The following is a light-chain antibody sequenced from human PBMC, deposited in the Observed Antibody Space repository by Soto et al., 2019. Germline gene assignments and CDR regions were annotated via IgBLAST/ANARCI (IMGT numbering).Light chain of an antibody. CDR1: QSVSSY. Sequence: EIVLTQSPATLSLSPGERATLSCRASQSVSSYLAWYQQKPGQPPRLLIYDASNRATGIPARFSGSGSGTDFTLTISSLEPEDFAVYYCQQYKSYWTFGQGTKVDIK. CDR2: DAS. CDR3: QQYKSYWT. V-gene: IGKV3-11*01. J-gene: IGKJ1*01.